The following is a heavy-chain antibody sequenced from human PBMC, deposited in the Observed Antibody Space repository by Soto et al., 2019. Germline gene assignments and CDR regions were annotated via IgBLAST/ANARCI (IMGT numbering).Heavy chain of an antibody. D-gene: IGHD2-8*01. J-gene: IGHJ4*02. CDR3: ARQDSNGDFDF. V-gene: IGHV5-10-1*01. Sequence: SLKISCEASGYMFPIYHISWVRQMPGKGLEWVGKIDPSDSRTMYRPSSRARITISVDKSINTAYLEWGRLKASDTAMYYCARQDSNGDFDFWGQGTQVTVSS. CDR1: GYMFPIYH. CDR2: IDPSDSRT.